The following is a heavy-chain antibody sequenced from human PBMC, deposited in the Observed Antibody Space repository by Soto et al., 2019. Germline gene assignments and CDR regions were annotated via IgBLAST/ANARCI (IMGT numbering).Heavy chain of an antibody. Sequence: SETLSLTCAVYGGSFSGYYWSWIRQPPKKGLEWIGEINHSGSTNYNPSLKSRVTISVDTSKNQFSLKLSSVTAADTAVYYCARSKYYDFWSGLKGWFDPWGQGTLVTVSS. CDR1: GGSFSGYY. J-gene: IGHJ5*02. CDR3: ARSKYYDFWSGLKGWFDP. V-gene: IGHV4-34*01. D-gene: IGHD3-3*01. CDR2: INHSGST.